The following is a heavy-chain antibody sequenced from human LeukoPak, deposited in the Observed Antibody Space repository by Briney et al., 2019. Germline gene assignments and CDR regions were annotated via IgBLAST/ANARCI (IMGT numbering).Heavy chain of an antibody. CDR1: GYTFTSYG. D-gene: IGHD3-22*01. CDR2: ISAYNGNT. J-gene: IGHJ4*02. CDR3: ARVSEPEYITTFDY. V-gene: IGHV1-18*01. Sequence: ASVKVSRKASGYTFTSYGISWVRQAPGQGLEWMGWISAYNGNTNYAQKLQGRVTMTTDTSTSTAYMELRSLRSDDTAVYYCARVSEPEYITTFDYWGQGTLVTVSS.